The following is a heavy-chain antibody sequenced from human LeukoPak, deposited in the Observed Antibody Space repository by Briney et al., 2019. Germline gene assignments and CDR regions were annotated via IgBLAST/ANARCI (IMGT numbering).Heavy chain of an antibody. V-gene: IGHV3-23*01. CDR3: ARMWELLDY. CDR2: ISGSGGST. J-gene: IGHJ4*02. CDR1: GFSFSSYA. Sequence: GGSLRLSCAASGFSFSSYAMTWVRQAPGKGLEWVSGISGSGGSTYYADSVKGRFTISRDNAKNSLYLQMNSLRAEDTAVYYCARMWELLDYWGQGTLVTVSS. D-gene: IGHD1-26*01.